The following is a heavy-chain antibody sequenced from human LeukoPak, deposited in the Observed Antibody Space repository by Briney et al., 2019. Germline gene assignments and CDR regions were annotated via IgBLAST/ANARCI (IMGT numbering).Heavy chain of an antibody. CDR1: GFTFSSYS. CDR3: ARGAPKNWYFDL. J-gene: IGHJ2*01. CDR2: ISSSSSYI. Sequence: GGFLRLSCAASGFTFSSYSMNWVRQPPGKGLEWVSSISSSSSYIYYADSVKGRFTISRDNAKNSLYLQMNSLRAEDTAVYDCARGAPKNWYFDLWGRGTLVTVSS. V-gene: IGHV3-21*01.